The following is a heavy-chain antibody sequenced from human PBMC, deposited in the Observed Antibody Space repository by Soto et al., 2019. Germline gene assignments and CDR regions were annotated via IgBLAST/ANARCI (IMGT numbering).Heavy chain of an antibody. D-gene: IGHD3-10*01. CDR3: ARESDSGSYYFDY. J-gene: IGHJ4*02. CDR2: IYYSGST. V-gene: IGHV4-39*07. CDR1: GGSISSSCCY. Sequence: SETLSLTCSVSGGSISSSCCYWGRIRQPPGKGLEWIGSIYYSGSTYYNPSLKSRVTISVDTSKNHFSLRMSSVTAADTAVYYCARESDSGSYYFDYWGRGTLVTVSS.